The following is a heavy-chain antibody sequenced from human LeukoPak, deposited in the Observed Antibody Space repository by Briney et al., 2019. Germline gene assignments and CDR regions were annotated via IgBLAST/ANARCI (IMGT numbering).Heavy chain of an antibody. J-gene: IGHJ4*02. Sequence: GASVKVSCKASGGTFSSYAISWVRQAPGQGLEWMGIINPSGGSTSYAQKFQGRVTMTRDTSTSTVYMELSSLRSEDTAVYYCARGTYSGYDYWGQGTLVTVSS. CDR1: GGTFSSYA. CDR2: INPSGGST. V-gene: IGHV1-46*01. D-gene: IGHD5-12*01. CDR3: ARGTYSGYDY.